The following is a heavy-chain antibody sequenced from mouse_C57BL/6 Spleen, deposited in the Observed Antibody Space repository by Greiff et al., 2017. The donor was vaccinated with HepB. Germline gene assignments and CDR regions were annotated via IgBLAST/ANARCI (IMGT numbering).Heavy chain of an antibody. CDR1: GYSITSGYY. CDR2: LSDDGSN. D-gene: IGHD1-1*01. Sequence: EVQLQESGPGLVKPSQSLSLTCSVTGYSITSGYYWNWIRQFPGNKLEWMGYLSDDGSNNYNPSLKNRISITRDTSKNPFFLKLNSVTTEDTATYYGAREGGYDYGSSSDFDYWGQGTTLTVSS. CDR3: AREGGYDYGSSSDFDY. V-gene: IGHV3-6*01. J-gene: IGHJ2*01.